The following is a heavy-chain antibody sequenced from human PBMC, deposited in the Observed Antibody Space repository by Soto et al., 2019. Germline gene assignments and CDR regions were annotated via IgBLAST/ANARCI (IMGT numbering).Heavy chain of an antibody. J-gene: IGHJ4*02. CDR2: IIIGNGNT. Sequence: GASVKVSCKTSGFTFSNSAVQWVRQARGQRLEWIGWIIIGNGNTNYLQSLQGRITITRDTSTGTAYMELSSLRSEDTAVYYCAAEIYSGGDCCKFEHWGQGTLVTVSS. V-gene: IGHV1-58*01. CDR1: GFTFSNSA. CDR3: AAEIYSGGDCCKFEH. D-gene: IGHD2-21*02.